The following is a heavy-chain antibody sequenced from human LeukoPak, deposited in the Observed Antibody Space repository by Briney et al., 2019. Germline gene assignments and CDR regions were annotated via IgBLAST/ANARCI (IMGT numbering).Heavy chain of an antibody. CDR2: INPSGGST. V-gene: IGHV1-46*01. J-gene: IGHJ4*02. D-gene: IGHD6-19*01. Sequence: ASVKVSCKASGYIFSSYNMHWVRQAPGQGLEWMGMINPSGGSTAYAHTFQGRVTVTRDTSTSTVYMELSSLRSEETAVYYCARSGGWRLDYWGQGTLVTVSS. CDR3: ARSGGWRLDY. CDR1: GYIFSSYN.